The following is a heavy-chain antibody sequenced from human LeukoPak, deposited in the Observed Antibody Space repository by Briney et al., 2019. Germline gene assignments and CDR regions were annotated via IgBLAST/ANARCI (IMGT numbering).Heavy chain of an antibody. V-gene: IGHV4-59*08. CDR3: ARRARATAGGGYFDY. Sequence: SETLSLTCTVSGGSMNNYYWTWIRQPPGKGLEWIGYTYYTGNTNYNPSLRGRVTMSADTSKNQFSLKLNPVTAADTAVYSCARRARATAGGGYFDYWGQGTLVTVSS. J-gene: IGHJ4*02. CDR1: GGSMNNYY. CDR2: TYYTGNT. D-gene: IGHD6-13*01.